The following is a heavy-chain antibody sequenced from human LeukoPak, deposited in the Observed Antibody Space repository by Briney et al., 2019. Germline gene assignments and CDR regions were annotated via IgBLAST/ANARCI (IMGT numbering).Heavy chain of an antibody. CDR2: IIPILRVA. D-gene: IGHD3-10*01. J-gene: IGHJ6*02. CDR3: ARDTIYYGSGSSTTIGRSGFGDYYYYYGMDV. V-gene: IGHV1-69*04. Sequence: GASVKVSCKASGYTFTSYGISWVRQAPGQGLEWIGRIIPILRVANFAQKFQGRVTITADKSTSTAYMELSSLRSEDTALYYCARDTIYYGSGSSTTIGRSGFGDYYYYYGMDVWGQGTTVTVSS. CDR1: GYTFTSYG.